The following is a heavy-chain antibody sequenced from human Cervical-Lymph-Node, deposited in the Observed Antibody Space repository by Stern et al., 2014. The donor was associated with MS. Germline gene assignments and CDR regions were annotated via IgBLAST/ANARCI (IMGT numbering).Heavy chain of an antibody. CDR1: GFTFEGYA. D-gene: IGHD2-2*01. V-gene: IGHV3-9*01. CDR3: ARLYHDGFDI. Sequence: EVHLVESGGGLVQPGRSLRLSCAASGFTFEGYAMHWVRQAPGKGLEWVSGISWNSGSIGYADSVKGRFTISRDNAKNSLYLQMNSLRAEDTALYYCARLYHDGFDIWGQGTMVTVSS. CDR2: ISWNSGSI. J-gene: IGHJ3*02.